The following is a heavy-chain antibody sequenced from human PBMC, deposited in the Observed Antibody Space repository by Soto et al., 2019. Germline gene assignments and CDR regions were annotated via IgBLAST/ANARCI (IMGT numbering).Heavy chain of an antibody. CDR2: IYYSGGT. J-gene: IGHJ3*02. CDR3: ARRYSGYDDAFDI. Sequence: QVQLQESGPGLVKPSETLSLTCTVSGGSINNYYWSWIRQPPGKGLEWIGYIYYSGGTNYNPSLRRRVTTSVETSNSQFALKLSSVTAADTAVYYCARRYSGYDDAFDIWGQGTMVTVSS. D-gene: IGHD5-12*01. CDR1: GGSINNYY. V-gene: IGHV4-59*01.